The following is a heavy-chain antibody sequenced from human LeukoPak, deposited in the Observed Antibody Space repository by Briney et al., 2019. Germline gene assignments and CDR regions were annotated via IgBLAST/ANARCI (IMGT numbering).Heavy chain of an antibody. V-gene: IGHV1-18*01. D-gene: IGHD2-2*02. CDR3: ARKDIVVVPAAISPIDYYYYYGMDV. J-gene: IGHJ6*02. CDR2: ISAYNGNT. CDR1: GYTFTSYG. Sequence: ASVKVSCKASGYTFTSYGISWVRQAPGQGLEWMGWISAYNGNTNYAQKLQGRVTMTTDTSTSTAYMELRSLRSDDTAVYYCARKDIVVVPAAISPIDYYYYYGMDVWGQGTTVTVSS.